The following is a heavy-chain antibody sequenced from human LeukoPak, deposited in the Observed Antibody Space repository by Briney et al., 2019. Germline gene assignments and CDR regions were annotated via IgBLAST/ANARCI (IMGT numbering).Heavy chain of an antibody. V-gene: IGHV4-34*01. J-gene: IGHJ5*02. CDR1: GGSFSGYY. Sequence: SETLSLTCAVYGGSFSGYYWSWIRQPPGKGLEWIGEINHSGSTNYNPSLKSRVTISVDTSKNQFSLKLSSVTAADTAAYYCASRGSGYPLDPWGQGTLVTVSS. CDR3: ASRGSGYPLDP. CDR2: INHSGST. D-gene: IGHD3-22*01.